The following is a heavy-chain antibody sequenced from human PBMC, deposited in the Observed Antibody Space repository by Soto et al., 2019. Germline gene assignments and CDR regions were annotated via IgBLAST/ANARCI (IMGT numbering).Heavy chain of an antibody. CDR2: IDPSDSQT. D-gene: IGHD3-22*01. V-gene: IGHV5-10-1*01. CDR3: ARQIYDSDTGPNFQYYFDS. J-gene: IGHJ4*02. CDR1: GYRFAGYW. Sequence: GESLKIPSKVAGYRFAGYWITGVRHKPGKGLEWMGRIDPSDSQTYYSPSFRGHVTISVTKSITTVFLQWSSLRASDTAMYYCARQIYDSDTGPNFQYYFDSWGQGTPVTVS.